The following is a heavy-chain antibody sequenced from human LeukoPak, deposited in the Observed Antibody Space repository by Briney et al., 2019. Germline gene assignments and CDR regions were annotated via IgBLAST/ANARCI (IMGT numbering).Heavy chain of an antibody. D-gene: IGHD6-13*01. CDR3: ARNGAIAAAEYYFDY. V-gene: IGHV1-46*01. J-gene: IGHJ4*02. CDR1: GYTFTSYY. Sequence: ASVKVSCKASGYTFTSYYMHWVRQAPGQGLEWMGIINPSGGSTSYAQKFQGRVTMTRDTSTSTVYMELSSLRSEDTAVYYCARNGAIAAAEYYFDYWGQGTLVTVSS. CDR2: INPSGGST.